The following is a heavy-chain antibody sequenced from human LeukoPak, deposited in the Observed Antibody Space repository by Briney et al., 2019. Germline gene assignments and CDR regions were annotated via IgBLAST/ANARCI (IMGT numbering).Heavy chain of an antibody. CDR3: ATGGWSSLDY. CDR2: IKQDGSQT. CDR1: GFTFNTYW. V-gene: IGHV3-7*01. J-gene: IGHJ4*02. D-gene: IGHD6-19*01. Sequence: GRSLRLSCAASGFTFNTYWMSWVRQAPGKGLEWVGNIKQDGSQTYYVDSVKGRFTISRDNTKNSLDLQMNGLRVEDTAVYYCATGGWSSLDYWGQGSLVTVSS.